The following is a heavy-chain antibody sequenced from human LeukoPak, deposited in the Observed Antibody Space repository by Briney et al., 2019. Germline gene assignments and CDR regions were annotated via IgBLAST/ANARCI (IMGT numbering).Heavy chain of an antibody. CDR3: ARDLMTEHDY. CDR1: AFSLNAYN. D-gene: IGHD2-21*02. J-gene: IGHJ4*02. Sequence: PGGSLRLSCAASAFSLNAYNMNWVRQAPGKGLEWVSSISSSSSYIYYADSVKGRFTISRDNAKNSLYLQMNSLRAEDTAVYYCARDLMTEHDYWGQGTLVTVSS. V-gene: IGHV3-21*01. CDR2: ISSSSSYI.